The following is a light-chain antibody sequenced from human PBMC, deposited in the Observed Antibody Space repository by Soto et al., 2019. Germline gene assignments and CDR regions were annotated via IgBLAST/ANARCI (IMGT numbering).Light chain of an antibody. J-gene: IGKJ2*01. CDR2: WAS. CDR1: QSVLYSSNNKNY. CDR3: QQYYTTPT. Sequence: DIVMTQSPDSLAVSLGERATINCKSSQSVLYSSNNKNYLAWYQQKPGQPPKLLLYWASTRESGVPDRFRGSGSGTDFTLTISSLQAEDVAVYYCQQYYTTPTFGQGTKLEI. V-gene: IGKV4-1*01.